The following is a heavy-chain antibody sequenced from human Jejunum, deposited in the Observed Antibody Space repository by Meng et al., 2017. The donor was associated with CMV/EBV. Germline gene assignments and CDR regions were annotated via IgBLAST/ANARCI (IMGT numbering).Heavy chain of an antibody. J-gene: IGHJ4*02. D-gene: IGHD2-15*01. CDR3: ARLYCSGGSCYTIDY. CDR1: GYTFTSYA. CDR2: INPNTGNP. Sequence: QGQLVLVGLELKKPGPSVKVSVKASGYTFTSYAMNWVRQAPGQGLEWMGWINPNTGNPTYAQGFTGRFVFSLDTSVSTAYLQISSLKAADTAVYYCARLYCSGGSCYTIDYWGQGTLVTVSS. V-gene: IGHV7-4-1*02.